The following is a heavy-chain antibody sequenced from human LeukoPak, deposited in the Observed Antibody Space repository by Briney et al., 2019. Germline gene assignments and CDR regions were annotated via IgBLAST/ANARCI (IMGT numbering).Heavy chain of an antibody. CDR1: GYTFTSYA. V-gene: IGHV1-18*01. CDR3: ARAPLITIFGVVTPLMYYYGMDV. D-gene: IGHD3-3*01. CDR2: ISAYNGNT. J-gene: IGHJ6*02. Sequence: ASVKVSCRASGYTFTSYAMHWVRQAPGQGLEWMGWISAYNGNTNYAQKLQGRVTMTTDTSTSTAYMELRSLRSDDTAVYYCARAPLITIFGVVTPLMYYYGMDVWGQGTTVTVSS.